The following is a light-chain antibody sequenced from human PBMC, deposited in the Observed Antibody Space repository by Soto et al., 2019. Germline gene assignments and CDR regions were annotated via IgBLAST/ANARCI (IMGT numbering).Light chain of an antibody. CDR1: QSLSSSD. CDR2: RAS. Sequence: EIVLTQSPGTLSLSPGERATLPCRASQSLSSSDLAWFQQKPGQAPRLLIFRASSRATGVPDRFSGSGSGTDFTLTISRLEPDDFAVYYCQHYGSSPPGTFGQGTKVDIK. CDR3: QHYGSSPPGT. V-gene: IGKV3-20*01. J-gene: IGKJ1*01.